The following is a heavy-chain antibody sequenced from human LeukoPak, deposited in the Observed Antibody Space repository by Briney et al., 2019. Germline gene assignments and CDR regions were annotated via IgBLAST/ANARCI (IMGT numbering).Heavy chain of an antibody. CDR2: IYYSGYT. CDR1: GGSISSYY. V-gene: IGHV4-59*08. Sequence: SETLSLTCTVSGGSISSYYWSWIRQPPGKGLEWIGCIYYSGYTNYKSSLKSRVTISVDTSKNQFSLKLSSVTAADTAVYYCARQTGSGLFILPGGQGTLVTVSP. D-gene: IGHD3/OR15-3a*01. CDR3: ARQTGSGLFILP. J-gene: IGHJ4*02.